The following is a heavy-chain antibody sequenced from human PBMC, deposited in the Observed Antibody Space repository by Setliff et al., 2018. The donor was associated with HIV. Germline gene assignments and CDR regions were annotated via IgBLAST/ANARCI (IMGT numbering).Heavy chain of an antibody. Sequence: SETLSLTCAVSGGSISSNWWSWVRQSPGKGLEWIGEIYHSGSTHYNPSLQSRVTISVDKSKSQFSLKLNSVTAADTAVYYCARARGPEGYFDSWGQGTLVTVSS. D-gene: IGHD3-10*01. CDR3: ARARGPEGYFDS. CDR2: IYHSGST. CDR1: GGSISSNW. V-gene: IGHV4-4*02. J-gene: IGHJ4*02.